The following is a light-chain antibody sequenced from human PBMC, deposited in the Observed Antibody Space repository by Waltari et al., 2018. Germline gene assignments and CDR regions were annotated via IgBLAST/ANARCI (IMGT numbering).Light chain of an antibody. Sequence: IQMTQSPSSLSASVGDRVIITCRASQDISSSLNCYQQKPGKAPKVLIYFGNRLESGVPSRFSGSGSGTEFTLTISSLQPEDFAIYYCQQSKSLPLTFGGGTKVEIK. CDR3: QQSKSLPLT. V-gene: IGKV1-13*02. J-gene: IGKJ4*01. CDR1: QDISSS. CDR2: FGN.